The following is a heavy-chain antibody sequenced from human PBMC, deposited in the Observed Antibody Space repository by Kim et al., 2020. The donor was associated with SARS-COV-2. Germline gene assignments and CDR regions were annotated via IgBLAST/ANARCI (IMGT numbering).Heavy chain of an antibody. D-gene: IGHD6-19*01. V-gene: IGHV3-53*01. Sequence: ADSVKGRLTISRDNSKNTLYLQMNSLGVDDTAVYFCARDRGERRGWPVFDYWGQVTLVTVSS. J-gene: IGHJ4*02. CDR3: ARDRGERRGWPVFDY.